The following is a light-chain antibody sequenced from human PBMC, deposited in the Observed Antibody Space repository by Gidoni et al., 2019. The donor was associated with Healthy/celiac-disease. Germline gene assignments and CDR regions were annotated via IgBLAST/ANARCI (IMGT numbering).Light chain of an antibody. CDR3: QQYDNLPRFT. J-gene: IGKJ3*01. CDR2: DAS. CDR1: QDISNY. V-gene: IGKV1-33*01. Sequence: DIQMTQSPSSLSTSVGDRVTITCQAIQDISNYLNWYQQKPGKAPKLLIYDASNLETGVLSRFSRSGCGTDVMFIISSMQPEDIVTYYYQQYDNLPRFTFGPGTKVDIK.